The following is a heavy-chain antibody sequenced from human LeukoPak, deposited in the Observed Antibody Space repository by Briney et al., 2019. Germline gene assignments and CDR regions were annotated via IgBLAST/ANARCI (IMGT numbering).Heavy chain of an antibody. J-gene: IGHJ4*02. CDR3: ATATRKYNWNWFDY. CDR2: FDPEDGET. D-gene: IGHD1-7*01. Sequence: ASVKVSCKASGYTLTELSMHWVQQAPGKGLEWMGGFDPEDGETIYAQKFQGRVTMTEDTSTDTAYMELSSLRSEDTAVYYCATATRKYNWNWFDYWGQGTLVTVSS. CDR1: GYTLTELS. V-gene: IGHV1-24*01.